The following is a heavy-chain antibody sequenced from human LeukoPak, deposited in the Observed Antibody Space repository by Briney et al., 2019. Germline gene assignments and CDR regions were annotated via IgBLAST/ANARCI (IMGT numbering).Heavy chain of an antibody. CDR1: GFTVTNNY. J-gene: IGHJ6*02. Sequence: GGSLRLSCAASGFTVTNNYMNWVRQAPGKGLEWVSVIYTGGSTNYYAAVKGRFTIITRNTTNTLFLQMNSLRAEDTAVYYCARDGRLQPPYFYCGMDVWGQGTTVTV. D-gene: IGHD5-24*01. V-gene: IGHV3-66*01. CDR2: IYTGGST. CDR3: ARDGRLQPPYFYCGMDV.